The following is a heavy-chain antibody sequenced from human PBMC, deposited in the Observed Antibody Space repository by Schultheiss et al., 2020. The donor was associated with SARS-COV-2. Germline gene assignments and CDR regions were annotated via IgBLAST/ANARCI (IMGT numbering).Heavy chain of an antibody. CDR3: AVGIQLWLRIDY. Sequence: SQTLSLTCAVYGGSFSGYYWSWIRQPPGKGLEWIGEINHSGSTNYNPSLKSRVTISVDTSKNQFSLKLSSVTAADTAVYYCAVGIQLWLRIDYWGQGTLVTVAS. V-gene: IGHV4-34*01. CDR1: GGSFSGYY. D-gene: IGHD5-18*01. J-gene: IGHJ4*02. CDR2: INHSGST.